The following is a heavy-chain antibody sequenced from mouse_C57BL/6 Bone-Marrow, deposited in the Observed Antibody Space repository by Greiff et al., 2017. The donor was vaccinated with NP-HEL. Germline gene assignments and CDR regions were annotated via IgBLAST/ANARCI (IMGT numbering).Heavy chain of an antibody. CDR3: ADGDPYWYFDV. CDR2: IHPNSGST. D-gene: IGHD2-13*01. J-gene: IGHJ1*03. CDR1: GYTFTSYW. Sequence: QVQLQQPGAELVKPGASVKLSCKASGYTFTSYWMHWVKQRPGQGLEWIGMIHPNSGSTNYNEKFKSKTTLTVDKSSSTAYMQLSSLTSEDSAVYYCADGDPYWYFDVWGTGTTVTVSS. V-gene: IGHV1-64*01.